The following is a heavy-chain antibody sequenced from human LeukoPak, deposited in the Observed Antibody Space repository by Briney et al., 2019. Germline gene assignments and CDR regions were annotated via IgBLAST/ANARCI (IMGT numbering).Heavy chain of an antibody. D-gene: IGHD4-17*01. CDR3: AATTTVTDYFDY. CDR1: GYTFTGYY. J-gene: IGHJ4*02. V-gene: IGHV1-2*02. CDR2: INPNSGGT. Sequence: ASVKVSCKASGYTFTGYYMHWVRQAPGQGLEWMGWINPNSGGTNYAQKFQGRVTMTRDTSISTAYMELSSLRSEDTAVYYCAATTTVTDYFDYWGQGTLVTVSS.